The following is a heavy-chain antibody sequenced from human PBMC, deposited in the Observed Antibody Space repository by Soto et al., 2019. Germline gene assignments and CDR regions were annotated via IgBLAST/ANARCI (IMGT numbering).Heavy chain of an antibody. V-gene: IGHV3-30*18. CDR2: ISYDGSNK. D-gene: IGHD2-8*01. CDR3: AKALMGQWRGGGNWFDP. Sequence: QVQLVESGGGVVQPGRSLRLSCAASGFTFNSYGMHWVRQAPGKGLEWVAVISYDGSNKYYADSVKGRFTISRDNSKNTLYLQMNSLRAEDTAVYYCAKALMGQWRGGGNWFDPWGQGTLVTVSS. CDR1: GFTFNSYG. J-gene: IGHJ5*02.